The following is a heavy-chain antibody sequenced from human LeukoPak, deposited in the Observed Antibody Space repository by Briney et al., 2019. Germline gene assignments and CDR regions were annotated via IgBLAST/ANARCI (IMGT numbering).Heavy chain of an antibody. J-gene: IGHJ5*02. V-gene: IGHV4-39*07. D-gene: IGHD3-16*02. CDR2: INHSGST. CDR1: GGSISSSSYY. CDR3: ARGPRGVIVSYSNWFDP. Sequence: SETLSLTCTVSGGSISSSSYYWGWIRQPPGKGLEWIGEINHSGSTSYNPSLKSRVTISVDTSKNQFSLKLSSVTAADTAVYYCARGPRGVIVSYSNWFDPWGQGTLVTVSS.